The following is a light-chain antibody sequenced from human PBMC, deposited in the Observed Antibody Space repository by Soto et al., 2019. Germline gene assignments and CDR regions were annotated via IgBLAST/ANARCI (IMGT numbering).Light chain of an antibody. CDR2: DAS. Sequence: EIVLTQSPATLSLSPGERATLSCRASQSVSSYLACYQQKPGQAPRLLIYDASNRATGIPARFSGSGSGTDFTLNISSLEPEDFAVYYCQQRSNWPLTFGGGTKVEIK. V-gene: IGKV3-11*01. J-gene: IGKJ4*01. CDR1: QSVSSY. CDR3: QQRSNWPLT.